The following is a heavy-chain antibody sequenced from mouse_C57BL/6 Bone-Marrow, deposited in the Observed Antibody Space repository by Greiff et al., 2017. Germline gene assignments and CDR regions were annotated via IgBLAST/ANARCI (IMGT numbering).Heavy chain of an antibody. D-gene: IGHD4-1*01. V-gene: IGHV10-1*01. Sequence: ELHLVESGGGLVQPQGSLTLSCASSGFSFNTYAMNWLSQAPGTGLEWVARIRSKSNNYATYYADSVKDRFTISRDDSESMLYLQMNNLKTEDTAMYYCVNWDVGYWGQGTTLTVSS. CDR1: GFSFNTYA. CDR2: IRSKSNNYAT. J-gene: IGHJ2*01. CDR3: VNWDVGY.